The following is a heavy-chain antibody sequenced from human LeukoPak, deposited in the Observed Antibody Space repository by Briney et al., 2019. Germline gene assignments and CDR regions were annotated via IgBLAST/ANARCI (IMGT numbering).Heavy chain of an antibody. V-gene: IGHV3-66*02. CDR2: LCSDGTT. CDR3: VRGMGVSMLYYFDY. D-gene: IGHD3-10*01. CDR1: GLSVSSNY. Sequence: GGSLRLSCAASGLSVSSNYMSWVRQAPGKGLEWVSVLCSDGTTYYADSVKGRFTISRDNFKNTLYLQMNSLRAEDTAVYYCVRGMGVSMLYYFDYWGQGTLVTVSS. J-gene: IGHJ4*02.